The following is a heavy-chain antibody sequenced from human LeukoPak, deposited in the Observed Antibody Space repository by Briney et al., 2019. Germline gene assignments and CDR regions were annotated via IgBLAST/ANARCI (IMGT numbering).Heavy chain of an antibody. CDR2: INPGDSDT. Sequence: GESLKISCKGSGYSFTSYWIGWVRPMPGKGLEWMGIINPGDSDTKYSPSFQGQVTISAAKSISTAYLQWSSLKASDTAMYYCARHELEGDSPGGIDYWGQGTLVTVSS. V-gene: IGHV5-51*01. J-gene: IGHJ4*02. CDR3: ARHELEGDSPGGIDY. D-gene: IGHD6-13*01. CDR1: GYSFTSYW.